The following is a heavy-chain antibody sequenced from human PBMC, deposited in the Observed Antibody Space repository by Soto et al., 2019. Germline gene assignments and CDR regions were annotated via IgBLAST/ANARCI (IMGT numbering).Heavy chain of an antibody. CDR1: GFTFSSYW. D-gene: IGHD3-3*01. CDR3: ARPFGVVITKPFDY. J-gene: IGHJ4*02. Sequence: GGSLRLSCAASGFTFSSYWMSWVRQAPGKGLEWVANIKQDGSEKYYVDSVKGRLTISRDNAKNSLYLQMNSLRAEDTAVYYCARPFGVVITKPFDYWGQGTLVTVSS. V-gene: IGHV3-7*05. CDR2: IKQDGSEK.